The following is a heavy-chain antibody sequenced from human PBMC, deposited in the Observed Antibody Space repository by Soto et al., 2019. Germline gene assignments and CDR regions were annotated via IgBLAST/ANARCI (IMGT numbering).Heavy chain of an antibody. Sequence: QVQLQESGPGLVKPSQTQSLTCTVSGGSISSGDYYWSWIRQPPGKGLEWIGYIYYSGSTYYNPSLKSRVTILVDTSKNQFSLKLSSVTAADTAVYYCARGSIGAYDRGAWSDPWGQGTLVTVSS. J-gene: IGHJ5*02. V-gene: IGHV4-30-4*01. D-gene: IGHD3-22*01. CDR1: GGSISSGDYY. CDR2: IYYSGST. CDR3: ARGSIGAYDRGAWSDP.